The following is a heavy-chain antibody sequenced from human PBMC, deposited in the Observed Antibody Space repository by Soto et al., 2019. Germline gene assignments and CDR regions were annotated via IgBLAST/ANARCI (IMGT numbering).Heavy chain of an antibody. J-gene: IGHJ4*02. D-gene: IGHD3-16*02. CDR3: AGLVIMYYDYIWGSYRPEHFDY. V-gene: IGHV5-51*01. CDR1: GYSFTSYW. CDR2: IYPGDSDT. Sequence: PGESLKISCKGSGYSFTSYWIGWVRQMPGKGLEWMGIIYPGDSDTRYSPSFQVQVTISADKSFSTAYLQWSSLKASDTAMYYCAGLVIMYYDYIWGSYRPEHFDYWGQGTLVTVSS.